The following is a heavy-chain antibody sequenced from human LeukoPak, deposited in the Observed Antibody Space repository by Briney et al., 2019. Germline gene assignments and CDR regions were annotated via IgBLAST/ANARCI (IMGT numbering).Heavy chain of an antibody. CDR1: GFTFSSYS. D-gene: IGHD1-7*01. J-gene: IGHJ4*02. CDR2: ISSSSSYI. Sequence: PGGSLRLSCAASGFTFSSYSMNWVRQAPGKGLEWVSSISSSSSYIYYADSVKGRFTISRDNAKNPLYLQMNSLRAEDTAVYYCARDYGITGTRLFDYWGQGTLVTVSS. V-gene: IGHV3-21*01. CDR3: ARDYGITGTRLFDY.